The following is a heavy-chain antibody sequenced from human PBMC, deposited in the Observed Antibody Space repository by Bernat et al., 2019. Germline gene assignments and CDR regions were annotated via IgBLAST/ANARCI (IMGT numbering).Heavy chain of an antibody. CDR3: ARGATNWFDP. D-gene: IGHD5-12*01. J-gene: IGHJ5*02. CDR2: IYHTVSA. Sequence: QVQLQESGPGLVKPSETLSLTCTVSGASISSSYWSWIRQPPGKGLEWIGYIYHTVSADYNSSLKSRVTISLDTPKNQVSLKLISVTAADTAVYYCARGATNWFDPWGQGTLVIVSS. V-gene: IGHV4-59*01. CDR1: GASISSSY.